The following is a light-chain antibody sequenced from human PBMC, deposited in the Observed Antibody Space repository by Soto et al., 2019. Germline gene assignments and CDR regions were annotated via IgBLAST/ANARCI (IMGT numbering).Light chain of an antibody. Sequence: QSVLTQPPSVSAAPGQKVTISCSGSSSNIGNNYVSWYQQLPGTAPKLLIYDNNKRPSGIPDRFSGSKSGTSATLCITGLQTGDEADYYCGTWDSSLSAGEVFGGGTKLTVL. CDR3: GTWDSSLSAGEV. V-gene: IGLV1-51*01. CDR2: DNN. J-gene: IGLJ2*01. CDR1: SSNIGNNY.